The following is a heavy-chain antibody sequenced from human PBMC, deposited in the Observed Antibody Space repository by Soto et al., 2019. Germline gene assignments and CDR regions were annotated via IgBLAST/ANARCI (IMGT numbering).Heavy chain of an antibody. CDR2: IIPIFGTA. CDR1: GGTFSSYA. J-gene: IGHJ3*02. V-gene: IGHV1-69*13. Sequence: SVKVSCKASGGTFSSYAISWVRQAPGQGLEWMGGIIPIFGTANYAQKFQGRVTITADESTSTAYMELSSLRSEDTAVYYCATVGVGMATITQTNDAFDIWGQGTMVTVSS. CDR3: ATVGVGMATITQTNDAFDI. D-gene: IGHD5-12*01.